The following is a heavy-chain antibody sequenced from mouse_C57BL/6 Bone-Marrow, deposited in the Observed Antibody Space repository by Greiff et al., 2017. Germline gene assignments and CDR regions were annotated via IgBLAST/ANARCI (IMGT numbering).Heavy chain of an antibody. CDR3: ASPIFFMDY. J-gene: IGHJ4*01. Sequence: EVQLKESGPELVKPGASVKISCKASGYSFTGYYMNWVKQSPEKSLEWIGEINPSTGGTTYNQKFKAKATLTVAKSSSTAYMQLKSLTSEDSAVFYCASPIFFMDYWGQGTSVTVSS. CDR1: GYSFTGYY. CDR2: INPSTGGT. V-gene: IGHV1-42*01. D-gene: IGHD6-5*01.